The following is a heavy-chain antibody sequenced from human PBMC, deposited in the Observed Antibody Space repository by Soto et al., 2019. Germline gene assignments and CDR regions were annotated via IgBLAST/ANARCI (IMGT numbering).Heavy chain of an antibody. CDR2: IYYTGST. CDR1: GDSISSYY. V-gene: IGHV4-59*01. J-gene: IGHJ3*02. D-gene: IGHD5-18*01. CDR3: ARYVDTASQTDAFDI. Sequence: QVQLQESGPGLVQPSETLSLTCTVSGDSISSYYWSWIRQAPGKGLEWIGYIYYTGSTYYNPSLKSRVTMSLDTSKNQFSLNLSSVTAADTAVYYCARYVDTASQTDAFDIWGQGTMVTVSS.